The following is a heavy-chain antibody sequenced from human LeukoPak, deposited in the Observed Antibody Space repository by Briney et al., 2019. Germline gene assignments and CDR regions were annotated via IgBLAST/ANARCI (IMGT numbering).Heavy chain of an antibody. D-gene: IGHD1-26*01. Sequence: ASVKVSCKASGYTSTSYYMHWVRQAPGQGLEWMGIINPSGGSTSYVQKFQGRVTMTRDTSTSTVYMELSSLRSEDTAVYYCARDKGSGSYYEDHYYYYYYMDVWGKGTTVTVSS. CDR1: GYTSTSYY. CDR3: ARDKGSGSYYEDHYYYYYYMDV. V-gene: IGHV1-46*01. J-gene: IGHJ6*03. CDR2: INPSGGST.